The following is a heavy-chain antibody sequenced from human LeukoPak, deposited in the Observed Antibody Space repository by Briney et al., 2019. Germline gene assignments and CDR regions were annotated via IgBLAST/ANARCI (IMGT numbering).Heavy chain of an antibody. CDR3: ASGGDSGYEYLQH. D-gene: IGHD4-23*01. CDR1: GFTFSDYA. CDR2: ISGSGVNT. V-gene: IGHV3-23*01. J-gene: IGHJ1*01. Sequence: PGGSLRLSCAASGFTFSDYAMSWVRQAPGKGLEWVSGISGSGVNTYFADSVKGRFTISRDNSKNTLYLQMNSLRVEDTALYYCASGGDSGYEYLQHWGQGTLVTVSS.